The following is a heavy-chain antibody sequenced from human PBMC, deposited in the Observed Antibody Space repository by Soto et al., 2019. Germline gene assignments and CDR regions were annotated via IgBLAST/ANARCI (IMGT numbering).Heavy chain of an antibody. CDR3: ASNHAAAKYYYYMDV. CDR2: ISAYNGNT. Sequence: GASLKVSCKASGYTFTSYGISWVRQAPGQGLEWMGWISAYNGNTNYAQKLQGRVTMTTDTSTSTAYMELRSLRSDDTAVYYCASNHAAAKYYYYMDVWGKGTTVTVSS. D-gene: IGHD2-2*01. CDR1: GYTFTSYG. V-gene: IGHV1-18*01. J-gene: IGHJ6*03.